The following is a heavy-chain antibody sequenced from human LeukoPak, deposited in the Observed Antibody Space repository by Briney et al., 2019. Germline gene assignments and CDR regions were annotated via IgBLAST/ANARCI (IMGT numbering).Heavy chain of an antibody. V-gene: IGHV3-23*01. CDR3: AKDLVVVAATPGNYFDC. D-gene: IGHD2-15*01. CDR1: GFTFSSYA. Sequence: GGSLRLSCAASGFTFSSYAMSWVRQAPGKGLEWVSAISGSGGSTYYADSVKGRFTISRDNSKNTLYLQMNSLRAEDTAVYYCAKDLVVVAATPGNYFDCWGQGTLVTVSS. J-gene: IGHJ4*02. CDR2: ISGSGGST.